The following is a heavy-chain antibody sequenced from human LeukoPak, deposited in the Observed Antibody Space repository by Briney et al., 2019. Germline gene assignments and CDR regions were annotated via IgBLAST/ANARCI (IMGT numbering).Heavy chain of an antibody. V-gene: IGHV3-21*01. J-gene: IGHJ4*02. CDR2: ISTSSSYL. CDR1: GFTFSSYS. Sequence: PGGSLRLSCAASGFTFSSYSMNWVRQAPGKGLEWVSSISTSSSYLYYADSVKGRSTISRDDAKNSLYLQMNSLRAEDTAVYYCASLGRYYYGSGSYYTPYFDYWGQGTLVTVSS. CDR3: ASLGRYYYGSGSYYTPYFDY. D-gene: IGHD3-10*01.